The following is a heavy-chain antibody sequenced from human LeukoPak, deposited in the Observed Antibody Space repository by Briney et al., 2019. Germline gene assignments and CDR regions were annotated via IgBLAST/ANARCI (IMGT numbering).Heavy chain of an antibody. J-gene: IGHJ6*02. CDR1: GGSLSSGGYY. Sequence: KTSETLSLTRTVSGGSLSSGGYYWSWTRQHPRNGLGWIGYIYYSGSTYYNPSLKSQVTIPVDTSKNQFSLNLSSVTAADTAVYYCARGVGYCSSTSCYSFQYGMDVWGQGTTVTVSS. CDR3: ARGVGYCSSTSCYSFQYGMDV. CDR2: IYYSGST. D-gene: IGHD2-2*02. V-gene: IGHV4-31*01.